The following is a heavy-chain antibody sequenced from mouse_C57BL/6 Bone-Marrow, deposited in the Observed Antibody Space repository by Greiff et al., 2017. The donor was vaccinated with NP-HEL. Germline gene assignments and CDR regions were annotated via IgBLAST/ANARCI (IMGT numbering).Heavy chain of an antibody. CDR2: ISSGGSYT. CDR1: GFTFSSYG. V-gene: IGHV5-6*02. CDR3: ASLHYYGSWAY. Sequence: DVMLVESGGDLVKPGGSLKLSCAASGFTFSSYGMSWVRQTPDKRLEWVATISSGGSYTYYPDSVKGRFTLSRDNAKNTLYLQMSSLKSEDTAMYYCASLHYYGSWAYWGQGTLVTVSA. D-gene: IGHD1-1*01. J-gene: IGHJ3*01.